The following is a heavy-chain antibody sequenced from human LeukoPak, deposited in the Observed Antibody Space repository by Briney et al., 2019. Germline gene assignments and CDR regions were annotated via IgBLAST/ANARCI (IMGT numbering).Heavy chain of an antibody. D-gene: IGHD3-9*01. Sequence: PGGTLRLSCAASAFTFSSFGMHWVRQAPGKGLEWVAVIRYDGSKKYYADSVKGRFTISRDNSKNTLYLQMNSLRAEDTAVYYCARVANITTFGMDVWGQGTTVTVSS. J-gene: IGHJ6*02. CDR3: ARVANITTFGMDV. CDR1: AFTFSSFG. V-gene: IGHV3-33*01. CDR2: IRYDGSKK.